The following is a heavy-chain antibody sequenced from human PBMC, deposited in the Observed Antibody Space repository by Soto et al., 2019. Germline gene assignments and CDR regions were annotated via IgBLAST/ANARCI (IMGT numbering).Heavy chain of an antibody. V-gene: IGHV3-21*04. D-gene: IGHD2-2*01. CDR3: ARHDCISTSCYYYYYYSMDV. CDR2: ISSSSSYI. J-gene: IGHJ6*02. Sequence: PGGSLRLSCAASGFTFSSYSMNWVRQAPGKGLEWVSSISSSSSYIYYADSVKGRFTISRDNAKNSLYLQMNSLRAEDTAVYYCARHDCISTSCYYYYYYSMDVWGQGTTVTVSS. CDR1: GFTFSSYS.